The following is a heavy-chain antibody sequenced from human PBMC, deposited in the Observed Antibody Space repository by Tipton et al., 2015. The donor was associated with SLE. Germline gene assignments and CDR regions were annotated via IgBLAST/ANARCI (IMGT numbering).Heavy chain of an antibody. CDR3: ARGSCSGGVCYIDY. Sequence: TLSLTCSLSGASISSGSYFWTWIRHPAGESLEWIGRVFVSGDTNYNPSVKSRVTISVDTSKNQFSLKLSSVTAADTAVYYCARGSCSGGVCYIDYWGQGTLVTVSS. J-gene: IGHJ4*02. V-gene: IGHV4-61*02. CDR1: GASISSGSYF. D-gene: IGHD2-8*02. CDR2: VFVSGDT.